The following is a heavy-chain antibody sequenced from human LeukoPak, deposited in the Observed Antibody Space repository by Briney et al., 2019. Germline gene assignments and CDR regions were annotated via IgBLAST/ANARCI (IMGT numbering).Heavy chain of an antibody. V-gene: IGHV3-33*01. CDR2: IWYDGSNK. CDR1: GFTFSSYG. CDR3: ARWIAVAGTYYYGMDV. J-gene: IGHJ6*04. D-gene: IGHD6-19*01. Sequence: PGRSLRLSCAASGFTFSSYGMHWVRQAPRKGLEWVAVIWYDGSNKYYADSVKGRFTISRDNSKNTLYLQMNSLRAEDTAVYYCARWIAVAGTYYYGMDVWGKGTTVTVSS.